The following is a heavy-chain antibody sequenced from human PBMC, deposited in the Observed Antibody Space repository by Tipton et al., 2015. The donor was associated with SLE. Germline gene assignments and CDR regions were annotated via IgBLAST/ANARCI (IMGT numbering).Heavy chain of an antibody. CDR3: ARRRRELEYSSSLGYFDY. V-gene: IGHV5-51*01. CDR2: IYPGDSDT. J-gene: IGHJ4*02. Sequence: YWSWIRQPPGKGLEWIGIIYPGDSDTRYSPSFQGQVTISADKSISTAYLQWCSLKASDTAMYYCARRRRELEYSSSLGYFDYWGQGTLVTVSS. CDR1: YW. D-gene: IGHD6-6*01.